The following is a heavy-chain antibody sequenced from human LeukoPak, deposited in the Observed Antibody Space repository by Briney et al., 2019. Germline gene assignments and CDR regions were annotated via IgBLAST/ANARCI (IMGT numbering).Heavy chain of an antibody. CDR2: INPNSGGT. V-gene: IGHV1-2*02. CDR1: GYTFTGYY. J-gene: IGHJ4*02. D-gene: IGHD3-22*01. CDR3: ARGYYYDSSGYYPTYY. Sequence: ASVKVSCKASGYTFTGYYIHWVRQAPGQGLEWMGWINPNSGGTNYAQKFQGRVTMTRDTSISTAYMELSGLRSDDTAVYYCARGYYYDSSGYYPTYYWGQGTLVTVSS.